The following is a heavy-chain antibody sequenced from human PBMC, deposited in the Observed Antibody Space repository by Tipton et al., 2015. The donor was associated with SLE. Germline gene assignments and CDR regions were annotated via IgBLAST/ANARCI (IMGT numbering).Heavy chain of an antibody. J-gene: IGHJ6*03. CDR3: ARSHCSSPSCYSYYYMDV. D-gene: IGHD2-2*02. CDR2: IHTSGSA. CDR1: GGSISSGTYY. Sequence: LRLSCTVSGGSISSGTYYWSWIRQPAGKGLEWIGRIHTSGSANYNPSLKSRVTISVDTSKNQFSLKLSSVTAADTAVYYCARSHCSSPSCYSYYYMDVWGKGTTVTVSS. V-gene: IGHV4-61*02.